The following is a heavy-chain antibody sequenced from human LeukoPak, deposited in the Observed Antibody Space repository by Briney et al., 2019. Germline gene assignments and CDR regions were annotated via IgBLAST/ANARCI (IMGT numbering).Heavy chain of an antibody. D-gene: IGHD2-8*01. J-gene: IGHJ4*02. CDR1: GYTFTRYY. Sequence: ASVKVSCKASGYTFTRYYMHWVRQAPGQGLEWMGWITPNSGGTNYAQKFQGRVTMTRDTSISTAYMELSRLRSDDTAVYYCAREDIVLMVPDYWGQGTLVTVSS. CDR2: ITPNSGGT. CDR3: AREDIVLMVPDY. V-gene: IGHV1-2*02.